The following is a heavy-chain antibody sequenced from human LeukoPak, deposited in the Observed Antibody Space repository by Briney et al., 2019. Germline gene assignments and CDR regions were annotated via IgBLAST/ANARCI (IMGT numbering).Heavy chain of an antibody. Sequence: SETLPLTCTVSGGSISSGGYYWSWIRQPPGKGLEWIGYIYHSGSTYYNPSLKSRVTISVDRSKNQFSLKLSSVTAADSAVYYCARAGLNFDYWGQGTLVTVSS. CDR2: IYHSGST. CDR1: GGSISSGGYY. V-gene: IGHV4-30-2*01. CDR3: ARAGLNFDY. J-gene: IGHJ4*02.